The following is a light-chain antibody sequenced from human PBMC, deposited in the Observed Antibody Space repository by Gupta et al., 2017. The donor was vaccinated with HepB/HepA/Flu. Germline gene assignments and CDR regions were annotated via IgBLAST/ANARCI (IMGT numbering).Light chain of an antibody. J-gene: IGLJ3*02. CDR2: DVY. CDR1: SSDVDGYKY. Sequence: QSALTQVASVSGSPGQSITISCTGTSSDVDGYKYVSWYQQHPGKAPKLIIFDVYKRPSGVSNRFSGSKSGNTASLTISGLQAEDEADYYCSSYTSSSTRVFGGGTKLTVL. CDR3: SSYTSSSTRV. V-gene: IGLV2-14*03.